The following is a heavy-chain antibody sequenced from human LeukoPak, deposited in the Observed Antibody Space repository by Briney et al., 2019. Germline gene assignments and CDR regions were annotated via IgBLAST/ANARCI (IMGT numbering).Heavy chain of an antibody. CDR2: INHSGST. Sequence: PSETLSLTCAVYGGSFSGYYWSWIRQPPGKGLEWVGEINHSGSTNYNPSLKTRVTISVDTSKNQFSLKLSSVTAADTAVYYCARGYYYSSGYYPFRYYYYYGMDVWGQGTTVTVSS. CDR1: GGSFSGYY. J-gene: IGHJ6*02. D-gene: IGHD3-22*01. CDR3: ARGYYYSSGYYPFRYYYYYGMDV. V-gene: IGHV4-34*01.